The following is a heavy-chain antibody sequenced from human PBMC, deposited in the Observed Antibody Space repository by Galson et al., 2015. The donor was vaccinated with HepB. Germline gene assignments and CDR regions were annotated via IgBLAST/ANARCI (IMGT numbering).Heavy chain of an antibody. D-gene: IGHD6-19*01. CDR2: ISSSSSYI. CDR3: ARDTPYDVAVADNWFDP. V-gene: IGHV3-21*01. J-gene: IGHJ5*02. Sequence: SLRLSCAASGFTFSSYSMNWVRQAPGKGLEWVSSISSSSSYIYYADSVKGRFTISRDNAKNSLYLQMNSLRAEDTAVYYCARDTPYDVAVADNWFDPWGQGTLVTVSS. CDR1: GFTFSSYS.